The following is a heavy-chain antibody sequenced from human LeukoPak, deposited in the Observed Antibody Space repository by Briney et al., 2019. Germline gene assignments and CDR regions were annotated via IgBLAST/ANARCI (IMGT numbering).Heavy chain of an antibody. J-gene: IGHJ4*02. Sequence: GGSLRLSCAASGFTFSSYAMSWVRQAPGKGLEWVSAISGNGGSTYYADSVKGRFTISRDNSKNTLYLQMNSLRAEDTAVYYCAKDQYYYDSSGYYQYYFDYWGQGTLVTVSS. CDR1: GFTFSSYA. CDR3: AKDQYYYDSSGYYQYYFDY. CDR2: ISGNGGST. V-gene: IGHV3-23*01. D-gene: IGHD3-22*01.